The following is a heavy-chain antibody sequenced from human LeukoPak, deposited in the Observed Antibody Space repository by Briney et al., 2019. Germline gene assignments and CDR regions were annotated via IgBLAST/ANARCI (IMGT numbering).Heavy chain of an antibody. D-gene: IGHD3-10*01. V-gene: IGHV1-8*01. J-gene: IGHJ4*02. CDR3: ARDRVLLWFGEGGY. CDR2: MNPNSGNT. CDR1: GYTFTSYD. Sequence: ASVKVSCKASGYTFTSYDINWARQATGQGLEWMGWMNPNSGNTGYAQKFQGRVTMTRNTSISTAYMELSSLRSEDTAVYYCARDRVLLWFGEGGYWGQGTLVTVSS.